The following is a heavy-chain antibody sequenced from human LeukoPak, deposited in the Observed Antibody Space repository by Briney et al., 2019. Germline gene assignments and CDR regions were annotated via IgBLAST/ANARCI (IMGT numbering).Heavy chain of an antibody. D-gene: IGHD1-26*01. CDR3: ARARSSGFDS. Sequence: PGGSLRLSCAASGFTFSSYWMHWVRQAPRKGLVWVSRINGDRSTTSYADSVKGRFTISRDNAKNTLYLQMNSRRVEDAAVCYCARARSSGFDSWGQGTLVTVSS. J-gene: IGHJ4*02. CDR2: INGDRSTT. CDR1: GFTFSSYW. V-gene: IGHV3-74*01.